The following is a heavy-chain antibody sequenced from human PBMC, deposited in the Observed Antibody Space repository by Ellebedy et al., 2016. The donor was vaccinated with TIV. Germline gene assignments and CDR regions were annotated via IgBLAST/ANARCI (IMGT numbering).Heavy chain of an antibody. CDR3: ARLYYYDSSGNYYYYGMDV. V-gene: IGHV4-4*02. CDR2: IYHSGST. J-gene: IGHJ6*02. D-gene: IGHD3-22*01. Sequence: GSLRLXCAVSGGSISSSNWWSWVRQPPGKGLEWIGEIYHSGSTNYNPSLKSRVTISVDKSKNQFSLKLSSVTAADTAVYYCARLYYYDSSGNYYYYGMDVWGQGTTVTVSS. CDR1: GGSISSSNW.